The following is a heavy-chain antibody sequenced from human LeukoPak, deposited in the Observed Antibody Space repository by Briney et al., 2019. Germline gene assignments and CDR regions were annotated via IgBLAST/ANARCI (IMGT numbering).Heavy chain of an antibody. CDR1: GFTFSNYA. CDR2: IKSNGDTT. V-gene: IGHV3-64*01. CDR3: ARGENGFYYDSSGYYVD. J-gene: IGHJ4*02. D-gene: IGHD3-22*01. Sequence: GGSLRLSCAASGFTFSNYATHWVRPAPGKGLESVSAIKSNGDTTYYANSVKGRFTISRDNSKNTVYLQMGSLRAEDTAVYYCARGENGFYYDSSGYYVDWGQGTLVTVSS.